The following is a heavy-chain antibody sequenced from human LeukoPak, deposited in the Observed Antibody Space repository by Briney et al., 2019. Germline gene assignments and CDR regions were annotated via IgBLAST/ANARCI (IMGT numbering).Heavy chain of an antibody. CDR1: GFTFSSYA. V-gene: IGHV3-23*01. CDR2: ISGSGGST. D-gene: IGHD2-2*01. CDR3: AKSGDCSSTSCYPHNWFDP. J-gene: IGHJ5*02. Sequence: GGSLRLSCAASGFTFSSYAMSWVRQAPGKGLEWVSAISGSGGSTYYADSVKGRFTISRDNSKNTLYLRMNSLRAEDTAVYYCAKSGDCSSTSCYPHNWFDPWGQGTLVTVSS.